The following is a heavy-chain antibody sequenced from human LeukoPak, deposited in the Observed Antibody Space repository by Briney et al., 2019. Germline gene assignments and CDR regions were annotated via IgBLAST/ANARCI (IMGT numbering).Heavy chain of an antibody. Sequence: PGGSLRLSCAASGFTLSSYSMNWVRQAPGKGLEWVSSISSSSSYIYYADSVKGRFTISRDNAKNSLYLQMNSLRAEDTAVYYCARGFSSLFDYWGQGTLVTVSS. CDR3: ARGFSSLFDY. J-gene: IGHJ4*02. CDR1: GFTLSSYS. CDR2: ISSSSSYI. D-gene: IGHD6-13*01. V-gene: IGHV3-21*01.